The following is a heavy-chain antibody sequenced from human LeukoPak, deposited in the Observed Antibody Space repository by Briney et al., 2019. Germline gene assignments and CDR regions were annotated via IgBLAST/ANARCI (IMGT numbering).Heavy chain of an antibody. J-gene: IGHJ3*02. Sequence: ASVRVSFKASGFSLRDYYVPWVRQVPGQGLEWVGWMYFNSGATRYAPKFQGRVTLTGDTSTNTIYMELSGLGSDDTAMYYCAREGSSASGQDWYAFDIWGQEIMVTVSS. CDR1: GFSLRDYY. CDR3: AREGSSASGQDWYAFDI. V-gene: IGHV1-2*02. D-gene: IGHD5-12*01. CDR2: MYFNSGAT.